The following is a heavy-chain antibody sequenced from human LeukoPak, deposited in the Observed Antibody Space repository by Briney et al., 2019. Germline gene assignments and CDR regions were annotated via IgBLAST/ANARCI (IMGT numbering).Heavy chain of an antibody. CDR2: IHPSGST. Sequence: PSETLSLTCTVSGDSISSYYWSWIRQPAAKGLEWIGRIHPSGSTNYNPSLKSRVTLSVDTSKNQFSLKLSSVTAADTAVYYCARGPPPDFDYWGRGTLVTVSS. CDR1: GDSISSYY. V-gene: IGHV4-4*07. CDR3: ARGPPPDFDY. J-gene: IGHJ4*02.